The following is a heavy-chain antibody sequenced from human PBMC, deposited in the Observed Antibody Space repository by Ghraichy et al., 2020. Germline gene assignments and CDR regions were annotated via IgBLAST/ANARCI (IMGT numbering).Heavy chain of an antibody. V-gene: IGHV2-5*01. CDR3: AHTDCWSGYGLADV. CDR2: IKWNDEK. CDR1: GFSLSTSGVG. D-gene: IGHD3-3*01. J-gene: IGHJ6*04. Sequence: SGPTLVKPTQTLTLTCSFSGFSLSTSGVGVGWIRQPPGKALEWLALIKWNDEKDYSPSLKSRLTITKDTSKNQVVLTMTNMDPVDTATYYCAHTDCWSGYGLADVWGKGITVTVSS.